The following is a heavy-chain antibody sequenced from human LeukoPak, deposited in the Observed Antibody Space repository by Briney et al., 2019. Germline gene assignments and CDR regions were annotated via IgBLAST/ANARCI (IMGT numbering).Heavy chain of an antibody. D-gene: IGHD3-16*01. CDR2: INHNGNVN. J-gene: IGHJ6*02. Sequence: GGSLRLSCAASGFTFSSYWMSWARQAPGKGLEWVASINHNGNVNYYVDSVKGRFTISRDNAKNSLYLQMSNLRAEDTAVYFCARGGGLDVWGQGAAVTVSS. CDR3: ARGGGLDV. CDR1: GFTFSSYW. V-gene: IGHV3-7*03.